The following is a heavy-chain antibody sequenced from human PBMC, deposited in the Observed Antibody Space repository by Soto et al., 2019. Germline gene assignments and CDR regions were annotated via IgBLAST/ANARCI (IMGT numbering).Heavy chain of an antibody. CDR1: GYTFTSYD. CDR3: ARGSTTVTTRYYYYMDV. Sequence: QVQLVQSGAEVKKPGASVKVSCKASGYTFTSYDINWVRQATGQGLEWMGWMNPNSGNTGYAQKFQGRVTMTRNTSISTAYMELSSLRSEDTAVYYCARGSTTVTTRYYYYMDVWGKGTMVTVSS. J-gene: IGHJ6*03. V-gene: IGHV1-8*01. CDR2: MNPNSGNT. D-gene: IGHD4-17*01.